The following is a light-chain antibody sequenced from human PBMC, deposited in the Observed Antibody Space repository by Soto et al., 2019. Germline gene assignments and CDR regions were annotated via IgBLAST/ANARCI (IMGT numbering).Light chain of an antibody. V-gene: IGKV3-11*01. CDR1: QSVSSY. CDR2: DAS. CDR3: QQRST. Sequence: EIVLTQSPATLSFSPGERATLSCRASQSVSSYLAWYQQKPGQAPRLLIYDASNRATGIPARFSGSGSGTDFTLTIISLEPEDFAVYYCQQRSTFGQGTKVDIK. J-gene: IGKJ1*01.